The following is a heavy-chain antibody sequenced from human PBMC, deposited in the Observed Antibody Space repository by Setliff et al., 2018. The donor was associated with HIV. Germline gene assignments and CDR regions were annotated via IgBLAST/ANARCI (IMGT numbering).Heavy chain of an antibody. CDR1: GGSISSYY. CDR2: GYYSGIT. V-gene: IGHV4-59*08. Sequence: SETLSLTCTVSGGSISSYYWSWIRQPPGKGLEWIGCGYYSGITHYDPSLKSRVSISVDASKNQFSLRLNSVTVADTAVYSCARSSRGSLRDLDYWGPGTLVTVSS. J-gene: IGHJ4*02. D-gene: IGHD2-21*02. CDR3: ARSSRGSLRDLDY.